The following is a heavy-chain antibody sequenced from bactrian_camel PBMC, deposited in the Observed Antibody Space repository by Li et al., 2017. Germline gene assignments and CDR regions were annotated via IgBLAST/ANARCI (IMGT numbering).Heavy chain of an antibody. D-gene: IGHD4*01. CDR2: ISTDGST. CDR1: GFTFDDSD. J-gene: IGHJ4*01. Sequence: QLLESGGGSVHSGGSLSLSCTASGFTFDDSDMGWYRQAPGNECELVSTISTDGSTYYADSVKGRFTISQDNAQNTLFLQMNSLKVEDIAVYYCVAYSFSTGGNACTGPSLRYSDYLATGQGTQVTVS. V-gene: IGHV3S55*01.